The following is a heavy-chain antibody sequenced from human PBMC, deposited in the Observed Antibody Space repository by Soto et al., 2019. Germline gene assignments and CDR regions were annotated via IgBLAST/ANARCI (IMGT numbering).Heavy chain of an antibody. D-gene: IGHD5-18*01. CDR2: IYYSGST. CDR3: ASGITAMPLFDY. CDR1: GGSISSGGYY. Sequence: SETLSLTCTVSGGSISSGGYYWSWIRQHPGKGLEWIGYIYYSGSTYYNPSLKSRVTISVDTSKNQFSLKLSSVTAADTAVYYCASGITAMPLFDYWGQGTLVTVSS. V-gene: IGHV4-31*03. J-gene: IGHJ4*02.